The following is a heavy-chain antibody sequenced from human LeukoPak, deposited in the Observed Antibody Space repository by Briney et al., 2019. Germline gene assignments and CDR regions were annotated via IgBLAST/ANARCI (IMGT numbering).Heavy chain of an antibody. Sequence: PGGSLRLSCAASGFTFSSYSMNWVRQAPGKGLEWVSSIFPSGGEIHYADSVRGRFTISRDNSKSTLSLQMNSLRAEDTAIYYCATYRQVLLPFEPWGQGTLVTVSS. CDR2: IFPSGGEI. D-gene: IGHD2-8*02. J-gene: IGHJ5*02. CDR1: GFTFSSYS. CDR3: ATYRQVLLPFEP. V-gene: IGHV3-21*04.